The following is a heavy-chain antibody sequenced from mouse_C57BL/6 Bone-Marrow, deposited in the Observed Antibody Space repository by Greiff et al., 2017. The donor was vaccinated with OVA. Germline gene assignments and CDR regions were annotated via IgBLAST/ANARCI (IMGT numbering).Heavy chain of an antibody. V-gene: IGHV5-4*01. CDR3: ARDGITTPDWYCDV. CDR1: GFTFSSYA. Sequence: EVKLVESGGGLVKPGGSLKLSCAASGFTFSSYAMSWVRQTPEKRLEWVATISDGGSYTYYPDNVKGRFTISRDNAKNNLYLQMSHLKSEDTAMYYCARDGITTPDWYCDVWGTGTTVTVSS. J-gene: IGHJ1*03. CDR2: ISDGGSYT. D-gene: IGHD2-4*01.